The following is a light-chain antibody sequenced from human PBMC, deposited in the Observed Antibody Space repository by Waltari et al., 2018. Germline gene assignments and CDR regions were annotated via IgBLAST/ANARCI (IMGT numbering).Light chain of an antibody. CDR3: SSLTGGSDLAWV. Sequence: QSALTQPASVSGSPGQPVTLPFTGTSSDIARYNYVAWFQHHPGKVPKLIIYDVNNRPSGISDRFSASKSGYTASLTISGLRTEDEADYYCSSLTGGSDLAWVLGGGTKVTVL. CDR2: DVN. CDR1: SSDIARYNY. J-gene: IGLJ3*02. V-gene: IGLV2-14*03.